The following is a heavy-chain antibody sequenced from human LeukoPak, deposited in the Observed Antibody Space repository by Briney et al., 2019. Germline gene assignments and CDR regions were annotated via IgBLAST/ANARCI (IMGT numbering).Heavy chain of an antibody. D-gene: IGHD3-22*01. CDR1: GGSIIGSY. CDR3: ARSRNYDSTGYNPTYYFDS. J-gene: IGHJ4*02. V-gene: IGHV4-59*01. Sequence: SETLSLTCTVSGGSIIGSYWTWIRQSPGGGLEYIGYIYNTVDVNYSPSLKSHVTISIDMSRSQFSLRLKSVTAADTAIYYCARSRNYDSTGYNPTYYFDSWGQGALVTVSS. CDR2: IYNTVDV.